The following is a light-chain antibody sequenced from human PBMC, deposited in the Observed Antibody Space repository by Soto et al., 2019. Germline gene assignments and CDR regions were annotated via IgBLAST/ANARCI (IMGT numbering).Light chain of an antibody. V-gene: IGLV2-11*01. CDR2: YVS. CDR3: CSYAGSYTF. Sequence: QSALTQPRSVSGSPGQSVTISCTGTSSDVGGYNYVSWYQQHPGKAPKLMIYYVSKRPSGVPDRFSGSKSGNTASLTISGLQAEDEADYYCCSYAGSYTFFGTGTKLTVL. CDR1: SSDVGGYNY. J-gene: IGLJ1*01.